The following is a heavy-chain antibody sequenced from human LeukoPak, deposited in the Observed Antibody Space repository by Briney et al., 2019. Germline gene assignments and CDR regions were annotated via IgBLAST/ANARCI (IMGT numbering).Heavy chain of an antibody. J-gene: IGHJ5*02. CDR2: IDPEDSYT. Sequence: GESLKISCKASGYNFADFWISWVRQMPGRGLEWMGRIDPEDSYTNYNPSFEGHVTISADKSLNTAYLQLRSLKASDTAMYYCARGGYSSDWYYYFDPWGQGTLVTVSS. V-gene: IGHV5-10-1*01. D-gene: IGHD2-15*01. CDR1: GYNFADFW. CDR3: ARGGYSSDWYYYFDP.